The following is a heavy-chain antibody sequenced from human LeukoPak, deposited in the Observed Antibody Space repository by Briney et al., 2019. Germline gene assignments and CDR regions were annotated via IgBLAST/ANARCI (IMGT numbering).Heavy chain of an antibody. CDR2: VYLGGST. J-gene: IGHJ4*02. CDR3: ARDHCDDAACYPFDR. CDR1: GASFNYYY. Sequence: PSETLSLTCNVSGASFNYYYWSWIRQRAGKGLEWIGRVYLGGSTNYNPSLKSRVMMSLDKAKNQFSLRLSSVTAADTAIYYCARDHCDDAACYPFDRWGQGTLVTVSS. D-gene: IGHD2-21*01. V-gene: IGHV4-4*07.